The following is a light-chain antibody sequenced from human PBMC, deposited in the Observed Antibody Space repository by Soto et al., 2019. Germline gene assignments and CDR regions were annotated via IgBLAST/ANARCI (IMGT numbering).Light chain of an antibody. CDR1: QSVSSSY. V-gene: IGKV3-20*01. J-gene: IGKJ1*01. CDR2: GAS. CDR3: QQYDSSPWT. Sequence: EIVLTQSPGTLSLSPGERATLSCRASQSVSSSYLAWYQQKPGQAPRLLIYGASSRATDIPDRFSGSGSGTDFHLTISRLEPEDFAVYYCQQYDSSPWTFGQGTKVEIK.